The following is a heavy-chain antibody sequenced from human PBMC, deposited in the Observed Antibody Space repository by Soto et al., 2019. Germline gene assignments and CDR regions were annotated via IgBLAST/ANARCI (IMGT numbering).Heavy chain of an antibody. Sequence: GGSLRLSCVASGLTVSGKKYMDWVRQAPGRGLEWVGRTRNKDNSYTTEYAASVKGRFTISRDDSKNSLYLQMNSLTTEDTAIYYCVRNNGLNRYFDLWGRGTLVTVSS. J-gene: IGHJ2*01. CDR1: GLTVSGKKY. CDR2: TRNKDNSYTT. CDR3: VRNNGLNRYFDL. D-gene: IGHD1-20*01. V-gene: IGHV3-72*01.